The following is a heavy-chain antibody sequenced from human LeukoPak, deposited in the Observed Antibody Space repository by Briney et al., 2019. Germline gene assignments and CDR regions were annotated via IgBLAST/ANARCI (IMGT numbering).Heavy chain of an antibody. CDR1: GFTFTSSA. V-gene: IGHV1-58*02. Sequence: GASVKVSCKASGFTFTSSAMQWVRQARGQRLEWIGWIVVGSGNTNYAQKFQERVTITRDMSTSTAYMELSSLRSEDTAVHYCAAFPYGDYVARVPWGQGTLVTVSS. J-gene: IGHJ5*02. CDR3: AAFPYGDYVARVP. D-gene: IGHD4-17*01. CDR2: IVVGSGNT.